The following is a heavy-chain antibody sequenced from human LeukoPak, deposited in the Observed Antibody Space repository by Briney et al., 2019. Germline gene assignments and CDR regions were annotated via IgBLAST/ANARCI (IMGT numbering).Heavy chain of an antibody. CDR2: ISGDGGST. V-gene: IGHV3-43*02. CDR3: AQFAWCGGGSCGY. D-gene: IGHD2-15*01. CDR1: GFTFDDYA. J-gene: IGHJ4*02. Sequence: QPGGSLRLSCAASGFTFDDYAMHWVRQAPGKGLEWVSLISGDGGSTYYADSVKGRFTISRDNSKNSLYLQMNSPRTEDTALYYCAQFAWCGGGSCGYWGQGTLVTVSS.